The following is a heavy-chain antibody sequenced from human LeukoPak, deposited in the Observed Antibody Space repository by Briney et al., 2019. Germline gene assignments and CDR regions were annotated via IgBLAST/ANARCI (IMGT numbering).Heavy chain of an antibody. CDR3: ARVGGRYSPLGY. CDR1: GFTFSSYW. D-gene: IGHD3-16*02. Sequence: GGSLRLSCAASGFTFSSYWMSWVRQAPGKGLEWVANIKQDGSEKYYVDSVKGRFTISRDNDKNSLFLQMTSLRAEDTTVYYCARVGGRYSPLGYWGQGTLVTVSS. J-gene: IGHJ4*02. CDR2: IKQDGSEK. V-gene: IGHV3-7*01.